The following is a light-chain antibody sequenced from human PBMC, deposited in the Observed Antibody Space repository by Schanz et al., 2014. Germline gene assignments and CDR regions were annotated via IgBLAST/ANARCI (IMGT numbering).Light chain of an antibody. J-gene: IGLJ3*02. CDR3: AGWDDSLNGQL. CDR1: SSNIGAGYD. V-gene: IGLV1-40*01. CDR2: GNT. Sequence: QSVLTQPPSVSGAPGQRVTISCTGSSSNIGAGYDVHWYQQLPGTAPKLLIYGNTNRPSGVPDRFSGSKSGTSASLAISGLQSEDEADYYCAGWDDSLNGQLFGGGTKLTVL.